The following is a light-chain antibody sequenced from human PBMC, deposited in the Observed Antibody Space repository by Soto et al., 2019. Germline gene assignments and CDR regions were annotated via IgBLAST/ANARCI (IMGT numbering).Light chain of an antibody. CDR2: AAS. V-gene: IGKV1-8*01. Sequence: AIRMTQSPSSLSASTGDRVTITCRASQGISSYLAWYQQKPGKAPKLLIYAASTLQSRVPSSFSGSGSVTDFTLTISCLQSEDFATYYCQQYYSYPPWTFGQGTKVEIK. CDR3: QQYYSYPPWT. CDR1: QGISSY. J-gene: IGKJ1*01.